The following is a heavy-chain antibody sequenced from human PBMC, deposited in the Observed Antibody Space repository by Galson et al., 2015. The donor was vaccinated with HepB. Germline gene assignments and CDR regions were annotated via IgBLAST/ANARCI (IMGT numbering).Heavy chain of an antibody. CDR1: GFTFSDYY. V-gene: IGHV3-11*05. CDR3: ARGWWELPQFGY. CDR2: ISSSSSYT. J-gene: IGHJ4*02. D-gene: IGHD1-26*01. Sequence: SLRLSCAASGFTFSDYYMSWIRQAPGKGLEWVSYISSSSSYTNYADSVKGRFTISRDNAKNPLYLQMNSLRAEDTAVYYCARGWWELPQFGYWGQGTLVTVSS.